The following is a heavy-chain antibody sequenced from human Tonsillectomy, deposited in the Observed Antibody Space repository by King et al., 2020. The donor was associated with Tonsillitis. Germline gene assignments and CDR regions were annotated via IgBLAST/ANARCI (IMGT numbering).Heavy chain of an antibody. CDR2: IYTSGST. Sequence: QLQESGPGLVKPSETLSLTCTVSGGSISSYYWSWIRQPAGKGLEWIGHIYTSGSTNYNPSLKSRVSMSVDTSKNQFTLKLTSVTAADTAVYYCARVSVGLGYGDYIFSCWGQGTLVTVSS. CDR1: GGSISSYY. V-gene: IGHV4-4*07. CDR3: ARVSVGLGYGDYIFSC. J-gene: IGHJ4*02. D-gene: IGHD4-17*01.